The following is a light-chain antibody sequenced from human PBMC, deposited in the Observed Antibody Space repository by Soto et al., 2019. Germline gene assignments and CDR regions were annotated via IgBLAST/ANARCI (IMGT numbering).Light chain of an antibody. V-gene: IGKV3-15*01. Sequence: EIVMTQSPATLSVSPGDGATLSCRASERLRSNLAWYQHKPGRAPRLLIYGVSTRATGIPARFNGSGSGTEFTLTISSLKSEDFAIYYCQFYNDWPLTFGPGTKVEIK. CDR1: ERLRSN. CDR2: GVS. CDR3: QFYNDWPLT. J-gene: IGKJ3*01.